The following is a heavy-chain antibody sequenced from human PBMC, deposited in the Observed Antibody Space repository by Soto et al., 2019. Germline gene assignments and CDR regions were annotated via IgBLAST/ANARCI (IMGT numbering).Heavy chain of an antibody. CDR3: ASGPYRPRMPLYLQH. CDR2: ITAYQGNG. Sequence: QVQLVQSGPEVKEPGASVRLSCKSSGYTFVSYGVSWVRQAPGQGLEWLGWITAYQGNGYNAGKFQNRVTMTTDASTNTAYMQLRRLRSDDTAIYYFASGPYRPRMPLYLQHCGQGTLVTVSS. J-gene: IGHJ4*02. D-gene: IGHD1-1*01. CDR1: GYTFVSYG. V-gene: IGHV1-18*04.